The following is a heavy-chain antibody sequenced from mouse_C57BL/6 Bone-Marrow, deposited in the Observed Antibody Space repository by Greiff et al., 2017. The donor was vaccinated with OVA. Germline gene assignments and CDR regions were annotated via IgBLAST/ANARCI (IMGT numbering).Heavy chain of an antibody. V-gene: IGHV1-7*01. D-gene: IGHD2-1*01. CDR3: ARGNSIYYYAMDY. Sequence: VKLVESGAELAKPGASVKLSCKASGYTFTSYWMHWVKQRPGQGLEWIGYINPSSGYTKYNQKFKDKATLTADKSSSTAYMQLSSLTYEDSAVYYCARGNSIYYYAMDYWGQGTSVTVSS. J-gene: IGHJ4*01. CDR2: INPSSGYT. CDR1: GYTFTSYW.